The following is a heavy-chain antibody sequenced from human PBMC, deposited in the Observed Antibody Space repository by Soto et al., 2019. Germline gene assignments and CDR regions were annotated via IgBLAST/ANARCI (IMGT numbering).Heavy chain of an antibody. CDR3: ARDYSSGYPVWLFY. CDR1: GFTFSSYG. Sequence: PGGSLRFSCAASGFTFSSYGMHWVRQAPGKGLEWVAVIWYDGSNKYYADSVKGRFTISRDNSKNTLYLQMNSLRAEDTAVYYCARDYSSGYPVWLFYWGQGTLVTVSS. CDR2: IWYDGSNK. D-gene: IGHD3-22*01. J-gene: IGHJ4*02. V-gene: IGHV3-33*01.